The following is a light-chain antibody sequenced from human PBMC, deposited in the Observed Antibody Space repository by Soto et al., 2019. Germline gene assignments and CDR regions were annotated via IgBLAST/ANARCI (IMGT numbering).Light chain of an antibody. V-gene: IGLV1-40*01. J-gene: IGLJ1*01. CDR3: QSYDSRLTGSI. CDR1: SSNLGPGFD. CDR2: SNT. Sequence: QSVLTQPPSVSGAPGQTVTISCTGGSSNLGPGFDVQWYQQVPGKAPKLVLYSNTLRPSGVPDRFSGSKSGSSASLAITGLQAEDEADYYCQSYDSRLTGSIFGTGTKLTVL.